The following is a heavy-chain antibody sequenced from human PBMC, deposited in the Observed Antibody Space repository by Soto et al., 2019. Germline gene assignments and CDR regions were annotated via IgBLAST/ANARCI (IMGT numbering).Heavy chain of an antibody. CDR1: GGTFSSDS. CDR2: IIPMFDTP. CDR3: ARSGGLDRDFNY. Sequence: SVKVSCKASGGTFSSDSFSWVRQAPGQGLEWMGGIIPMFDTPIYAQKFRDRVTITADESTSTAYMQLSSLRSGDTAVYYCARSGGLDRDFNYWGQGSLVTVSS. D-gene: IGHD2-15*01. V-gene: IGHV1-69*13. J-gene: IGHJ4*02.